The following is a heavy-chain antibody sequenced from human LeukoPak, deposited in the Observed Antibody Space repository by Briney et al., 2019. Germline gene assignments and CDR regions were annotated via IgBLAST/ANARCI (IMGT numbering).Heavy chain of an antibody. D-gene: IGHD3-10*01. CDR3: VATRVCGGVLLRPNCLYFEN. Sequence: GGSLRLSCAASGFTFSSTSMSWVRQAPGKGLEWVAVTVGGGDGTYYADSVKGRFTVSRDNSKNTLYLQMNSLRAEDTAVYYCVATRVCGGVLLRPNCLYFENWGQGTLVSVSS. J-gene: IGHJ4*02. V-gene: IGHV3-23*01. CDR2: TVGGGDGT. CDR1: GFTFSSTS.